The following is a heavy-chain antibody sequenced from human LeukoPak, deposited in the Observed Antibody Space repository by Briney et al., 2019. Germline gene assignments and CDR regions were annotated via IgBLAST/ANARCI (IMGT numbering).Heavy chain of an antibody. D-gene: IGHD2-21*02. V-gene: IGHV3-30*18. CDR2: ISYDGSNK. CDR1: GFTFSSYG. Sequence: PGGSLRLSCAASGFTFSSYGMHWVRQAPGKGLEWVAVISYDGSNKYYADSVKGRFTISRDNSKNTLYLQMNSLRAEDTAVYYCAKDRVVVTATSIYGMDVWGQGTTVTVSS. J-gene: IGHJ6*02. CDR3: AKDRVVVTATSIYGMDV.